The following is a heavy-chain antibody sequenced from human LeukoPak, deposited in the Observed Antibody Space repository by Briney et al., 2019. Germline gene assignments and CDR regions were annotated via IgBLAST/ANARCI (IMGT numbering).Heavy chain of an antibody. Sequence: ASVKVSCKASGYTFTSYGITWVRPAPGQGLGWMGWISAYNGNTNYAQKLQGRVTMTTDTSTSTAYMELRSLRSDDTAVYYCARNLLRGVYYMDVWGKGTTVTVSS. V-gene: IGHV1-18*01. CDR2: ISAYNGNT. CDR1: GYTFTSYG. CDR3: ARNLLRGVYYMDV. D-gene: IGHD1-7*01. J-gene: IGHJ6*03.